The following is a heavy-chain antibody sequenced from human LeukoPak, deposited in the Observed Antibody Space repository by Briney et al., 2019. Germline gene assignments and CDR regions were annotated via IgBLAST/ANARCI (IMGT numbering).Heavy chain of an antibody. CDR3: ARAVLSPYSGGWFVQGTHFDN. Sequence: PSETLSLTCTVSGGSISSATYYWGWIRQPPGKGLEWVGSIHFTGNTFYNPPLKSRVTISVDTSRNQFSLKVTSVTAADTAIYYCARAVLSPYSGGWFVQGTHFDNWGQGTLVTVSP. V-gene: IGHV4-39*07. D-gene: IGHD6-13*01. CDR1: GGSISSATYY. CDR2: IHFTGNT. J-gene: IGHJ4*02.